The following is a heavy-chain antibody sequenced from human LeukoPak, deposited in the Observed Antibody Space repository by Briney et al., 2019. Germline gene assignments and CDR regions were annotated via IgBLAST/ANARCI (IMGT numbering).Heavy chain of an antibody. Sequence: GGSLRLSCAASGFTFSRYAMQWVRQAPGKGLEWVAVISYDGENKYYADSVKGRFTLSRDNSKNTLSLQMNSLRAEDTAVYYCARKAAAGNFDFWGQGTLVTVSS. D-gene: IGHD6-13*01. CDR2: ISYDGENK. V-gene: IGHV3-30*04. CDR1: GFTFSRYA. CDR3: ARKAAAGNFDF. J-gene: IGHJ4*02.